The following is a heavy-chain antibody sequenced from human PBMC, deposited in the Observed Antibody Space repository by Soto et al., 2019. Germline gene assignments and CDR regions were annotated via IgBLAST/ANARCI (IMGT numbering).Heavy chain of an antibody. D-gene: IGHD2-15*01. CDR2: RNQYTGGA. V-gene: IGHV1-2*02. J-gene: IGHJ4*02. Sequence: ASLRVSCKDSGYTFTGYYMHWVRQAPGQGLEWMVRRNQYTGGANDAQKFQSRVSTATHTPIRRAYMELSRLRSDDTAVYYCAIAPLLYWSVVRCYGTYFVYWGKETRFTVPS. CDR3: AIAPLLYWSVVRCYGTYFVY. CDR1: GYTFTGYY.